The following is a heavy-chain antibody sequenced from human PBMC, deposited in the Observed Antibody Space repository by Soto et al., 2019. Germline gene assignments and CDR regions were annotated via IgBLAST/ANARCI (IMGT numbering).Heavy chain of an antibody. D-gene: IGHD2-8*01. CDR1: GYTLTELS. CDR3: ETVSGTLMVSGMDV. V-gene: IGHV1-24*01. J-gene: IGHJ6*04. CDR2: FDPEDGET. Sequence: GASVKVSCKVSGYTLTELSMHWVRQAPGKGLEWMGGFDPEDGETIYAQKFQGRVTMTEDTSTDTAYMELSSLRSEDTAVYYCETVSGTLMVSGMDVWGKGTTVTVSS.